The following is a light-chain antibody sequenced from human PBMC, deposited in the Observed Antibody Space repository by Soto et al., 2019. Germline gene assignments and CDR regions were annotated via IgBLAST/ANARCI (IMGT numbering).Light chain of an antibody. V-gene: IGLV2-14*01. CDR1: NSDIGSYNY. CDR3: SSYTTSSTLV. CDR2: DVT. J-gene: IGLJ2*01. Sequence: QPVLTQPASVSGSPGQSITISCTGTNSDIGSYNYVSWYRQHPGEAPKLMIYDVTTRPSGVSVRFSGSKSGNTASLTISGLQAEDEADYYCSSYTTSSTLVFGGGTKLTVL.